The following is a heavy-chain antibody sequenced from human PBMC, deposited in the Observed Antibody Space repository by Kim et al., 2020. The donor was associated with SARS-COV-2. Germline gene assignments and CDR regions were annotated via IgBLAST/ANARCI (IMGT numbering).Heavy chain of an antibody. J-gene: IGHJ4*02. D-gene: IGHD1-26*01. CDR3: AKGAGRTRSGSYYASSHFDY. CDR2: ISGSGGAT. Sequence: GGSLRLSCTASGFIFGNYAMNWVRQAPGKGLEWVSVISGSGGATYYADPVEGRFTISRDNPKNTLYLQMNSLRSDDTAVYYCAKGAGRTRSGSYYASSHFDYWRQGSVVTVSS. V-gene: IGHV3-23*01. CDR1: GFIFGNYA.